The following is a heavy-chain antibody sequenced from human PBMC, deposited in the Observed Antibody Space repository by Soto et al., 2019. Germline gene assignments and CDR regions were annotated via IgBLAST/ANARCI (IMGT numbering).Heavy chain of an antibody. D-gene: IGHD6-6*01. Sequence: SETLSLTCTVSGGSISSSSYYWGWIRQPPGKGLEWIGSIYYSGSTYYNPSLKSRVTISVDTSKNQFSLKLSSVTAADTAVYYCATSSIAARPRYYGMDVWGQGTTVTVSS. CDR2: IYYSGST. J-gene: IGHJ6*02. V-gene: IGHV4-39*01. CDR3: ATSSIAARPRYYGMDV. CDR1: GGSISSSSYY.